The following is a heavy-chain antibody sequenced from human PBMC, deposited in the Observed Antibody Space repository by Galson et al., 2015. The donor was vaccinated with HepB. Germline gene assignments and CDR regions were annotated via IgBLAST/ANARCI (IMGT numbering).Heavy chain of an antibody. D-gene: IGHD3-10*01. CDR1: GFTFSSYA. CDR2: ISGSGGST. CDR3: AKDEGWRGSFAY. V-gene: IGHV3-23*01. Sequence: SLRLSCAASGFTFSSYAMSWVRQAPGKGLEWVSAISGSGGSTYYADSVKGRFTISRDNSKNTLYLQMNSLRAEDTAVYYCAKDEGWRGSFAYWGQGTLVTVSS. J-gene: IGHJ4*02.